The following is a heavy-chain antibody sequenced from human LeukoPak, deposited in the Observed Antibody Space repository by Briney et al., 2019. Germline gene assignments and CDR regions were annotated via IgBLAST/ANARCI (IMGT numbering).Heavy chain of an antibody. CDR1: GVSISSDDYY. Sequence: SETLSLTCTVSGVSISSDDYYWSWIRQPPGKGLEWIGYIYYSGSTYYNPSLKSRVTLSVDTSKNQFSLKLSSVTAADTAVYYCAREEWFDPWGQGTLVTVSS. J-gene: IGHJ5*02. V-gene: IGHV4-30-4*08. CDR3: AREEWFDP. CDR2: IYYSGST.